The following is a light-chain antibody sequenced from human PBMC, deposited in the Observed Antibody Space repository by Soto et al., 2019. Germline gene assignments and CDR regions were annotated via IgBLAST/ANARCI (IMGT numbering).Light chain of an antibody. J-gene: IGKJ4*01. CDR2: DAS. CDR3: QQHVELPLT. V-gene: IGKV1-33*01. Sequence: DIQMTQSPSSLSASVGDRVIITCQASQDIGSYLAWYQQKSGKAPKLLIYDASYLETGVPSRFSGRGSGTDFTFTISSLQAEDFATYYCQQHVELPLTFGGGTKVDIK. CDR1: QDIGSY.